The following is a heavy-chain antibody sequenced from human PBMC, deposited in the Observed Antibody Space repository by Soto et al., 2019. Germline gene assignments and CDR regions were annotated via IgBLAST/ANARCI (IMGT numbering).Heavy chain of an antibody. CDR2: IWYDGSDK. Sequence: QVQLVESGGGVVQPGRSLRLSCAASGFTFNTYAMHWVRQAPGKGLEWVAVIWYDGSDKYYAGSVKGRSSISRDNSKNAVFLQMNRLRGEDTAVYYCARGRSVVPRAPFDYWVQGPLVTVSS. CDR3: ARGRSVVPRAPFDY. CDR1: GFTFNTYA. D-gene: IGHD2-15*01. J-gene: IGHJ4*02. V-gene: IGHV3-33*01.